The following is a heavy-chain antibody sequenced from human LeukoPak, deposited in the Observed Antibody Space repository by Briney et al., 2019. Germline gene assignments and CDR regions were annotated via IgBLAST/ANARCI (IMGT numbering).Heavy chain of an antibody. CDR1: EYTFTGYY. Sequence: GASVKVSCKASEYTFTGYYMHWVRQAPGQGLEWMGRINPNSGGTNYAQKFQGRVTMTRDTSISTAYMELSRLRSDDTAVYYCARAREVIVVVITTNYYYYMDVWGKGTTVTVSS. CDR3: ARAREVIVVVITTNYYYYMDV. J-gene: IGHJ6*03. D-gene: IGHD3-22*01. V-gene: IGHV1-2*06. CDR2: INPNSGGT.